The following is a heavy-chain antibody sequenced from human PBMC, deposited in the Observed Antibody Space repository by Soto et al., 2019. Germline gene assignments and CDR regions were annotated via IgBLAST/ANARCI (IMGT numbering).Heavy chain of an antibody. V-gene: IGHV1-3*01. CDR1: GYTFTSYA. CDR2: INAGNGNT. J-gene: IGHJ5*02. Sequence: GASVKVSCKASGYTFTSYAMHWVRQAPGQRLEWMGWINAGNGNTKYSQKFQGRVTITRDTSASTAYMELSSLRSEDTAVYYCARDGARNLVLGWFDPWGQGTLVTVSS. D-gene: IGHD6-13*01. CDR3: ARDGARNLVLGWFDP.